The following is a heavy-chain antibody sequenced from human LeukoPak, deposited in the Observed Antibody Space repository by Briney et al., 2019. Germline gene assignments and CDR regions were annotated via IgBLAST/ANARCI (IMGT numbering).Heavy chain of an antibody. CDR1: GFTFSSYA. CDR2: ISGRGTST. J-gene: IGHJ5*02. CDR3: AKDTVAVAALFDP. V-gene: IGHV3-23*01. Sequence: GGSLRLSCAASGFTFSSYAMSWVRQAPGKGLEWLSSISGRGTSTYYADSVKGRFTISRDNSKNTLYLQMNSLRAEDTAVYYCAKDTVAVAALFDPWGQGTLVTVSS. D-gene: IGHD6-19*01.